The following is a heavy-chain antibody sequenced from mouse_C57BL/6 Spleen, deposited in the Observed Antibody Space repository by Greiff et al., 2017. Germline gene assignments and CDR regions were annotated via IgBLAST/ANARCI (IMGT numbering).Heavy chain of an antibody. V-gene: IGHV3-1*01. CDR1: GYSITSGYD. Sequence: VQLQQSGPGMVKPSQSLSLTCTVTGYSITSGYDWHWIRHFPGNKLEWMGYISYSGSTNYNPSLKSRISITHDTSKNHFFLKLNSVTTEDTATYYCARAPYSNYPWYFDVWGTGTTVTVSS. CDR3: ARAPYSNYPWYFDV. J-gene: IGHJ1*03. D-gene: IGHD2-5*01. CDR2: ISYSGST.